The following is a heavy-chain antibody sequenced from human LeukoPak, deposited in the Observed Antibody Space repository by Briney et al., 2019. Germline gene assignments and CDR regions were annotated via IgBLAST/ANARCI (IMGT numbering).Heavy chain of an antibody. V-gene: IGHV3-13*01. CDR2: IGIAGDT. Sequence: GGSLRLSCATSGFTFSNHAMHWVRQATGKGLEWVSAIGIAGDTFYPGSVKGRFTISRENAKNSLSLQINSLKAEDTAVYYCVRQQTSHGNFDYWGRGTLVTVSS. CDR1: GFTFSNHA. D-gene: IGHD1-26*01. CDR3: VRQQTSHGNFDY. J-gene: IGHJ4*02.